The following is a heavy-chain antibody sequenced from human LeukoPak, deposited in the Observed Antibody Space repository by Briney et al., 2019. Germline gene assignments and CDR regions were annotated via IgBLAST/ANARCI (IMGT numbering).Heavy chain of an antibody. D-gene: IGHD3-10*01. CDR2: ISWNSGSI. CDR3: AKDMVRGVSNYYYYMDV. J-gene: IGHJ6*03. Sequence: GGSLRLSCAASGFTFDDYAMHWVRQAPGKGLEWVSGISWNSGSIGYADSVKGRFTISRDNAKNSLYLQMNSLRAEDTALYYCAKDMVRGVSNYYYYMDVWGKGTTVTISS. CDR1: GFTFDDYA. V-gene: IGHV3-9*01.